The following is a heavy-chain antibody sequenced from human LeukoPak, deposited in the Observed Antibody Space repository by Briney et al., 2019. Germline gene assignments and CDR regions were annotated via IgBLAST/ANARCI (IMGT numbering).Heavy chain of an antibody. CDR1: GFTVSSNY. D-gene: IGHD3-3*01. CDR3: ARDVYYDFWSGYSHYYYYGMDV. V-gene: IGHV3-53*01. J-gene: IGHJ6*02. Sequence: GGSLRLSCAASGFTVSSNYMSWVRQAPGKGLEWVSVIYSGGSTYYADSVKGRFTISRDNAKNSLYLQMNSLRAEDTAVYYCARDVYYDFWSGYSHYYYYGMDVWGQGTTVTVS. CDR2: IYSGGST.